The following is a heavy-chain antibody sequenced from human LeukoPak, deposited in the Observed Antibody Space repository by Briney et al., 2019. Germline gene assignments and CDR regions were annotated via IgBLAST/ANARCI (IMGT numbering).Heavy chain of an antibody. J-gene: IGHJ4*02. CDR1: GYSISSGYY. CDR2: ISSSRSSI. CDR3: AKSFWWFGEFSPFDY. V-gene: IGHV3-21*01. Sequence: PSETLSLTCTVSGYSISSGYYWGWIRQPPGQGLEWVSSISSSRSSIYYADSMKGRFTISRDNAKNSLYLQMNSLRAEDTAVYYCAKSFWWFGEFSPFDYWGQGTLVTVSS. D-gene: IGHD3-10*01.